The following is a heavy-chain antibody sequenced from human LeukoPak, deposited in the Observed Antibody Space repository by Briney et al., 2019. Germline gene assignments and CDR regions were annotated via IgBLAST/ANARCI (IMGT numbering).Heavy chain of an antibody. Sequence: GGSLRLSCAASGFSFSNYAMSWVRQAPGKGLEWVSSISSSSSYIYYADSVKGRFTISRDNAKNSLYLQMNSLRAEDTAVYYCARDPTYSSSAGKFDYWGQGTLVTVSS. V-gene: IGHV3-21*01. CDR2: ISSSSSYI. J-gene: IGHJ4*02. D-gene: IGHD6-6*01. CDR1: GFSFSNYA. CDR3: ARDPTYSSSAGKFDY.